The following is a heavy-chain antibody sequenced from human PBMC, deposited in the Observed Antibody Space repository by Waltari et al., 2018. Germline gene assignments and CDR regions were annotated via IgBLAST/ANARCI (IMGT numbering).Heavy chain of an antibody. D-gene: IGHD6-13*01. CDR1: GGSISSGGYY. CDR3: ARGRVSSWKTDAFDI. J-gene: IGHJ3*02. Sequence: QVQLQESGPGLVKPSQTLSLTCTVSGGSISSGGYYWSWIRQHPGKGLEWIGYIYYSGSTYYNPSLKSRVTISVDTSKNQFSLKLSSVTVADTAVYYCARGRVSSWKTDAFDIWGQGTMVTVSS. V-gene: IGHV4-31*03. CDR2: IYYSGST.